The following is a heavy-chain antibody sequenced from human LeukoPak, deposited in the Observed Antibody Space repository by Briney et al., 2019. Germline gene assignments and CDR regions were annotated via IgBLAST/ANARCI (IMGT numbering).Heavy chain of an antibody. V-gene: IGHV4-59*01. J-gene: IGHJ4*02. Sequence: PSETLSLTCTVSGGSMSSYYWSWIRQPPGKGLEWIGYIYHTGSTNYNPSLKSRVTISVDTSKNQFSLKLSSMTAADTAVYFCARDIYSSSWTATYYWGQGTLVTVSS. CDR3: ARDIYSSSWTATYY. CDR2: IYHTGST. D-gene: IGHD6-13*01. CDR1: GGSMSSYY.